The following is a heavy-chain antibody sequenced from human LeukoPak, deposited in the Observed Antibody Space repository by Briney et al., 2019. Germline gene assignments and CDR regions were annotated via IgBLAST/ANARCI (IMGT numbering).Heavy chain of an antibody. Sequence: GGSLRLSCAASGFTFSSYSMNWVRQVPGKGLEWVSSISSSSSYIYYADSMKGRFTISRDNTKNSLYLQMNSLRAEDTAVYYCARSAGVVSGYYFDYWGQGSLVTVSS. CDR3: ARSAGVVSGYYFDY. CDR1: GFTFSSYS. CDR2: ISSSSSYI. J-gene: IGHJ4*02. V-gene: IGHV3-21*01. D-gene: IGHD3-22*01.